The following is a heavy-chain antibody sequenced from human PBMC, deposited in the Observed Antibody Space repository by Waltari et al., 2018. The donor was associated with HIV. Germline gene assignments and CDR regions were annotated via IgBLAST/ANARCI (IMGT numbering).Heavy chain of an antibody. CDR2: IASSSSSYM. J-gene: IGHJ4*02. Sequence: EVQLVESGGGLVKPGGSLRLSCAASGFTFSRYFMKWVRQAPGKGLECVSSIASSSSSYMYYAESLRGRFTISRDNAKISLYLQMSSLRAEDTAVYYCAREMATVYVDYWGQGTLVTVSP. CDR3: AREMATVYVDY. V-gene: IGHV3-21*01. CDR1: GFTFSRYF. D-gene: IGHD5-12*01.